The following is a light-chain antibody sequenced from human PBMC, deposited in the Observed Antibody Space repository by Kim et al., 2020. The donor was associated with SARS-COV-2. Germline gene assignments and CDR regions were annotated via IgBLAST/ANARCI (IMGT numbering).Light chain of an antibody. CDR2: DVR. Sequence: GQSITISGTGTSSDVGAHKYVSWYQQHPCKAPKLKIYDVRKRPSGIYNRFPGSKSGNTASLTISGLQAEDETDYYCSSYTSSSTWVFGGGTQLTVL. V-gene: IGLV2-14*04. J-gene: IGLJ3*02. CDR3: SSYTSSSTWV. CDR1: SSDVGAHKY.